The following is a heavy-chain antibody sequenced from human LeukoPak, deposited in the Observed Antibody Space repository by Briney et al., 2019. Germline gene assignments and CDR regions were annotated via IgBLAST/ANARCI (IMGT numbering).Heavy chain of an antibody. Sequence: PGGSLRLSCAASGFSFSSYAMTWARQAPVKGLEWVSAISGDGTRTYYADSVKGRFTISRDNSKNTLSLQMNSLRAEDTAVYYCAKAQDPIAAAGTSPFDYWGQGTLVTVSS. CDR1: GFSFSSYA. D-gene: IGHD6-13*01. V-gene: IGHV3-23*01. J-gene: IGHJ4*02. CDR3: AKAQDPIAAAGTSPFDY. CDR2: ISGDGTRT.